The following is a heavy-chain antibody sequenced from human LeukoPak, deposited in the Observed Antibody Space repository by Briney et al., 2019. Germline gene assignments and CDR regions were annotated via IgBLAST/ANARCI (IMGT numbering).Heavy chain of an antibody. CDR3: ARHPLRGGFDT. Sequence: PSETLSLTCTVSGGSTSNYYWSWIRQPPGKGLEWIAYIFESADTRYNPSLKSRVTISLGTSKDQFSVTLISMTAADTALYYCARHPLRGGFDTWGQGVLVTVSS. J-gene: IGHJ4*02. V-gene: IGHV4-59*08. CDR1: GGSTSNYY. CDR2: IFESADT. D-gene: IGHD5-12*01.